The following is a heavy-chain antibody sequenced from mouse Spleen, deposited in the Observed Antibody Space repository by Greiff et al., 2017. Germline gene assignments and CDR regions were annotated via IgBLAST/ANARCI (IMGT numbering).Heavy chain of an antibody. CDR1: GFNIKDTY. V-gene: IGHV14-3*02. Sequence: EVKLMESGAELVKPGASVKLSCTASGFNIKDTYMHWVKQRPEQGLEWIGRIDPANGNTKYDPKFQGKATITADTSSNTAYLQLSSLTSEDTAVYYCARGDYGSSYGWYFDVWGAGTTVTVSS. CDR2: IDPANGNT. J-gene: IGHJ1*01. CDR3: ARGDYGSSYGWYFDV. D-gene: IGHD1-1*01.